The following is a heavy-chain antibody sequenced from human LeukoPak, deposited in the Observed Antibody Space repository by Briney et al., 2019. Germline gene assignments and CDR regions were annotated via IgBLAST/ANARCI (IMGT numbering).Heavy chain of an antibody. CDR2: INHSGST. Sequence: PSETLSLTCAVYGGSFSGYYWSWIRQPPGKGLEWIGEINHSGSTNYNPSLKSRVTISVDKSKNQFSLKLSSVTAADTAVYYCARDRPTSGAAGGYFDYWGQGTLVTVSS. D-gene: IGHD6-13*01. CDR3: ARDRPTSGAAGGYFDY. V-gene: IGHV4-34*01. J-gene: IGHJ4*02. CDR1: GGSFSGYY.